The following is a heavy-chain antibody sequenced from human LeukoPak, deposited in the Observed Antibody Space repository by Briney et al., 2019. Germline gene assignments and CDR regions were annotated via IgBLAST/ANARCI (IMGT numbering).Heavy chain of an antibody. D-gene: IGHD6-19*01. Sequence: PSETLSLTCSVSGGSISSSYWSWIRQAPGKGPEWIGYIFYTGSNDYSPSLKSRVTISVDTSKNHFSLRVNSVTAADTAVYYCARAIYSRAWYASDIWGQGTVVTVSA. CDR1: GGSISSSY. J-gene: IGHJ3*02. CDR2: IFYTGSN. CDR3: ARAIYSRAWYASDI. V-gene: IGHV4-59*01.